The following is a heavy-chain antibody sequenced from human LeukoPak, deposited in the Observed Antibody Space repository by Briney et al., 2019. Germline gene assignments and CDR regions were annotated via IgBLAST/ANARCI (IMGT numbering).Heavy chain of an antibody. J-gene: IGHJ4*02. V-gene: IGHV4-4*07. Sequence: SETLSLTCTVSGGSISSYYWSWIRQPAGKGLEWIGRTYTSGSINYNPSLKSRVTLSVDTSKNQFSLNLSSVTAADTAAYYCVRGGYYYGPSDWGQGTLVTVSS. D-gene: IGHD3-10*01. CDR2: TYTSGSI. CDR3: VRGGYYYGPSD. CDR1: GGSISSYY.